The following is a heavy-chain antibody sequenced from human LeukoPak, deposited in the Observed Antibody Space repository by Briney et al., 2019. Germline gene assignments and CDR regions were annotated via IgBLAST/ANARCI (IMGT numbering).Heavy chain of an antibody. D-gene: IGHD3-10*01. CDR3: ARGSNYYDSGKGWFDP. J-gene: IGHJ5*02. CDR1: GDSISSGDYY. CDR2: ISSSGST. V-gene: IGHV4-61*02. Sequence: SETLSLTCTVSGDSISSGDYYWSWIRQPAGKGLEWIGRISSSGSTNYNPSLKSRVTISVDTSKNQFSLKLSSVTAADTAVYYCARGSNYYDSGKGWFDPWGQGTLVTVSS.